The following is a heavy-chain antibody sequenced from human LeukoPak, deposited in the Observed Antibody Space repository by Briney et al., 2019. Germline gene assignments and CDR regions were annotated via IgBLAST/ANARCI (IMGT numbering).Heavy chain of an antibody. D-gene: IGHD4-11*01. CDR2: IYYSGST. V-gene: IGHV4-59*01. CDR1: GGSISSYY. CDR3: ARHYSNYAYYYYMDV. J-gene: IGHJ6*03. Sequence: NPSETLSLTCTVSGGSISSYYWSWIRQPPGQGLEWIGYIYYSGSTNYNPSLKSRVTISVDTSKNQFSLKLSSVTAADTAVYYCARHYSNYAYYYYMDVWGRGTTVTVSS.